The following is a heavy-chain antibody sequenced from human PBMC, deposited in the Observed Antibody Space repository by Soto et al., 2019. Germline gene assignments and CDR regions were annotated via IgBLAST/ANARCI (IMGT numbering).Heavy chain of an antibody. V-gene: IGHV4-59*01. Sequence: SETLSLTCTVSGGSISSYYWSWIRQPPGKGLEWIGYIYYSGSTNYNPSLKSRVTISVDTSKNQFSLKLSSVTAADTAVYYFARGYDFWSGYDQYPPYYFDYWGQGTLVTVS. J-gene: IGHJ4*02. CDR3: ARGYDFWSGYDQYPPYYFDY. D-gene: IGHD3-3*01. CDR2: IYYSGST. CDR1: GGSISSYY.